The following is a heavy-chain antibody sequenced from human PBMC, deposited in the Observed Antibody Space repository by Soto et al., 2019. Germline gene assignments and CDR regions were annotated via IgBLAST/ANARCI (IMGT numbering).Heavy chain of an antibody. V-gene: IGHV4-4*02. Sequence: TSETLSLTCAVSGASVSDSNWWSWVRQPPGKGLEWIGEIYHSGSTTYNASLKSRLTMSVDRSKNQFSLNLSSVTAADTAIYYCARGAVGATIRPADTWGQGTPVTVSS. J-gene: IGHJ5*02. CDR3: ARGAVGATIRPADT. D-gene: IGHD1-26*01. CDR2: IYHSGST. CDR1: GASVSDSNW.